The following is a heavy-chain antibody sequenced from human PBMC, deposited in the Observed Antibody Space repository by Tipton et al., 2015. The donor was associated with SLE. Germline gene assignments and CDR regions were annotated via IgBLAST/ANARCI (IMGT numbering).Heavy chain of an antibody. J-gene: IGHJ6*03. D-gene: IGHD7-27*01. CDR3: ARDAGGSLGMESYYYYMDV. V-gene: IGHV4-59*01. Sequence: TLSLTCNVSGGSISNYYWSWVRQPPGKGLEWIGYIYYSGSTYYNPSLKSRVTMSIDTSKNQFSLNLSSVTAADAAVYFCARDAGGSLGMESYYYYMDVWGKGTTVTVSS. CDR1: GGSISNYY. CDR2: IYYSGST.